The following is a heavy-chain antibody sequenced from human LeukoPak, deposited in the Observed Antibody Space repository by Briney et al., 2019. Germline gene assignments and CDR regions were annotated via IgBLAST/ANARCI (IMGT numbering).Heavy chain of an antibody. Sequence: GGSLRLSCAASGFTFDDYTMHWVRHAPGKGLEWVSLISWDGGSTYYADSVKGRFTISRDNSKNSLYLQMNSLRTEDTALYYCAKGDCSGGSCYSSWGQGTLVTVSS. V-gene: IGHV3-43*01. J-gene: IGHJ4*02. CDR2: ISWDGGST. CDR3: AKGDCSGGSCYSS. D-gene: IGHD2-15*01. CDR1: GFTFDDYT.